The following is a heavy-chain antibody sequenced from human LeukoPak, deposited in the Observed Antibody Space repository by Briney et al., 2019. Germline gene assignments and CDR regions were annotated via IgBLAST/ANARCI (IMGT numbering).Heavy chain of an antibody. CDR3: ARDGTDGYKLGY. V-gene: IGHV1-69*13. CDR2: IIPIFGTA. Sequence: SVKVSCKASGGTFSSYAISWVRQAPGQGLEWMGGIIPIFGTANYAQKFQGRVTITADESTSTAYMELSSLRSEDTAVYYCARDGTDGYKLGYWGQGTLVTVSS. D-gene: IGHD5-24*01. J-gene: IGHJ4*02. CDR1: GGTFSSYA.